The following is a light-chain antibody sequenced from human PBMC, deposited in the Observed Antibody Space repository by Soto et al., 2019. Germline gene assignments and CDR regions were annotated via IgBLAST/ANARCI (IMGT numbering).Light chain of an antibody. CDR3: SSYTSGSTWV. CDR2: DVS. Sequence: QSALTQPASVSGSPGQSITISCTGTSSDVGGFNYVSWYQQHPGKTPKLLIYDVSNRPSGVSSRFSASKSGNTASLTISGLQAEDEAYYYCSSYTSGSTWVFGGGTKLTVL. CDR1: SSDVGGFNY. V-gene: IGLV2-14*01. J-gene: IGLJ3*02.